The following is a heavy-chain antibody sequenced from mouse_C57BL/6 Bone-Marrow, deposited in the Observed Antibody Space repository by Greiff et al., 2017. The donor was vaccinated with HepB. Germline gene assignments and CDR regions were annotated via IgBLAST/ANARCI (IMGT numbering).Heavy chain of an antibody. J-gene: IGHJ3*01. D-gene: IGHD2-4*01. CDR2: IHPNSGST. V-gene: IGHV1-64*01. CDR1: GYTFNSYW. CDR3: ARWGYDYDWGFAY. Sequence: QVQLQQSGAELVKPGASVKLSCTASGYTFNSYWMHWVKQRPGQGLEWIGMIHPNSGSTNYNEKFKSKATLTVDKSSSTAYMQLSSLTSEDAAVYYCARWGYDYDWGFAYWGQGTLVTVSA.